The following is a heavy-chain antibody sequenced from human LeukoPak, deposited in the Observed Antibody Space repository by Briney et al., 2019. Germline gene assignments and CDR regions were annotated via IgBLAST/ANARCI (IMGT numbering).Heavy chain of an antibody. D-gene: IGHD4-23*01. CDR2: ISYDGSNK. Sequence: GRSLRLSCAASGFTFSSYAMHWVRQAPGKGLEWVAVISYDGSNKYYADSVKGRFTISRDNSKNALYLQMNSLRAEDTAVYYCARPRTTVVLGAAAFDIWGQGTMVTVSS. J-gene: IGHJ3*02. CDR1: GFTFSSYA. CDR3: ARPRTTVVLGAAAFDI. V-gene: IGHV3-30*04.